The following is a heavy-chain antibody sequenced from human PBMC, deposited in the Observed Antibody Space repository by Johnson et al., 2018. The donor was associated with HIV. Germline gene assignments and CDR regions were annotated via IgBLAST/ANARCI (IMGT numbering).Heavy chain of an antibody. CDR1: GFTFDDYA. CDR3: ARDQRGGKSAFDI. CDR2: ISWNSGSI. Sequence: VQLVESGGGVVQPGGSLRLSCAASGFTFDDYAMHWVRQAPGKGLEWVSGISWNSGSIGYADSVKGRFTISRDNSKNTLYLQMNSLRVEDSAVYYCARDQRGGKSAFDIWGQGTLVTVSS. D-gene: IGHD4-23*01. J-gene: IGHJ3*02. V-gene: IGHV3-9*01.